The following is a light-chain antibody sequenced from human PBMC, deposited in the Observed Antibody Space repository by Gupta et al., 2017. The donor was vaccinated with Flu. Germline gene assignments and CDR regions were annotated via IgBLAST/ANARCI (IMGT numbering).Light chain of an antibody. V-gene: IGLV2-14*04. CDR2: DVS. J-gene: IGLJ1*01. CDR1: SSDVGGSND. CDR3: SSYTRSVTFV. Sequence: TSSDVGGSNDVSWYQQHPGKAPKLMIYDVSNRPSGVSNRFSGSKSGNTASLTISGLQADDEADYYCSSYTRSVTFVFGTGTKVTVL.